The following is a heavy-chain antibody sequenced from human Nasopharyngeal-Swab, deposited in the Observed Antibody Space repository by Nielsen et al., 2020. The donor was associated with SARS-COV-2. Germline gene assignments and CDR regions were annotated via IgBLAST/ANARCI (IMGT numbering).Heavy chain of an antibody. CDR2: IRNKDYGGTT. J-gene: IGHJ6*03. D-gene: IGHD5-18*01. Sequence: GESLKISCTASGFTFGDYAMNWFRQAQGKGLEWVTYIRNKDYGGTTEYAASVRGRFTTSRDDSKNIAYLQMNSLTTEDTAVYYCTRDFPFSVDTATRGYMDVWGKGTTVTVSS. V-gene: IGHV3-49*03. CDR3: TRDFPFSVDTATRGYMDV. CDR1: GFTFGDYA.